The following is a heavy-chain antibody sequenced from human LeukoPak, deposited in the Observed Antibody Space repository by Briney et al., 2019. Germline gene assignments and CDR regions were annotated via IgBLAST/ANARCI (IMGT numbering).Heavy chain of an antibody. J-gene: IGHJ5*02. Sequence: SETLSLTCTVSGYSISSGYYWGWIRQPPGKGLEWIGFIYHSGSTYYNPSLKSRVTISVDRSNNQFSLKLSSVTAADTAVYYCARGLGAELLLYWFDPWGQGTLVTVSS. CDR1: GYSISSGYY. V-gene: IGHV4-38-2*02. CDR3: ARGLGAELLLYWFDP. CDR2: IYHSGST. D-gene: IGHD2-15*01.